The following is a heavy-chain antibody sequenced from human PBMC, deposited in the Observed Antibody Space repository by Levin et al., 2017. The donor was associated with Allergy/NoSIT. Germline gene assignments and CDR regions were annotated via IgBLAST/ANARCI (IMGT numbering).Heavy chain of an antibody. J-gene: IGHJ6*02. CDR3: ARVYCGGDCYSSYYGMDV. V-gene: IGHV1-8*01. CDR1: GYTFTSYD. CDR2: MNPNSGNT. Sequence: GESLKISCKASGYTFTSYDINWVRQATGQGLEWMGWMNPNSGNTGYAQKFQGRVTMTRNTSISTAYMELSSLRSEDTAVYYCARVYCGGDCYSSYYGMDVWGQGTTVTVSS. D-gene: IGHD2-21*02.